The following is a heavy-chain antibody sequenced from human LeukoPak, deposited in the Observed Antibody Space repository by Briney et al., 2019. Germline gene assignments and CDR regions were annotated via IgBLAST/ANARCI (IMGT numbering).Heavy chain of an antibody. D-gene: IGHD2-2*01. J-gene: IGHJ5*02. CDR3: AKDSQYIVVVPAAQAPTTNWFDP. CDR1: GFTFSSYA. CDR2: ISGSGGST. V-gene: IGHV3-23*01. Sequence: GGSLRLSCAASGFTFSSYAMSWVRQAPGKGLEWVSAISGSGGSTYYADSVKGRFTISRDNSKNTLYLQMNSLRAEDTAVYYCAKDSQYIVVVPAAQAPTTNWFDPWGQGTLVTVSS.